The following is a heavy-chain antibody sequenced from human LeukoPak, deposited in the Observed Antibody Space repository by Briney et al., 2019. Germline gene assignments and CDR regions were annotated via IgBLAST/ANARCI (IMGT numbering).Heavy chain of an antibody. CDR3: EKGTIYGDYVYDY. J-gene: IGHJ4*02. CDR2: IRYDGSNK. CDR1: GFTFSSYG. V-gene: IGHV3-30*02. Sequence: GGSLRLSCAASGFTFSSYGMHWVRQAPGKGLEWVAFIRYDGSNKYYADSVKGRFTISRDNSKNTLYLQMNSLRAEDTAVYYCEKGTIYGDYVYDYWGQGTLVTVSS. D-gene: IGHD4-17*01.